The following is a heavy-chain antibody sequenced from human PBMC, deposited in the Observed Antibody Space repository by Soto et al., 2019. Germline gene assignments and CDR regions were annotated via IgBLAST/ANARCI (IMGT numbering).Heavy chain of an antibody. V-gene: IGHV5-51*01. J-gene: IGHJ3*02. CDR3: ATQWRTQSFDI. CDR1: GYSFTSYW. CDR2: IYPGDSDT. D-gene: IGHD1-7*01. Sequence: GESLKISCKGSGYSFTSYWIGWVRQMPGKGLDWMGIIYPGDSDTRYSPSFQGQVTISADKSISTAYLQWNSLKASDTAMYYCATQWRTQSFDIWGQGTMVTVSS.